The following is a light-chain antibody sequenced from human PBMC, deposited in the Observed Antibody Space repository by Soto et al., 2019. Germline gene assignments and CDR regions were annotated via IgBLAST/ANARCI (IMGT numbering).Light chain of an antibody. CDR2: GAS. CDR3: QQYNNGPPIT. V-gene: IGKV3-15*01. CDR1: QSVSSN. Sequence: EIELKMSLSTLYVSPRVRVPLYCGASQSVSSNLVWNQQKPGQAPSLLIYGASTRATGIPTRFSGSGSGTEFTLTIHSLQSEDFAVYYCQQYNNGPPITSGQGTRLEI. J-gene: IGKJ5*01.